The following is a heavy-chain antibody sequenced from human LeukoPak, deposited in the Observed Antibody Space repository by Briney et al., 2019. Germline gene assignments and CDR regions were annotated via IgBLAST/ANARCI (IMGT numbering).Heavy chain of an antibody. CDR2: IYTSGST. Sequence: SETLSLTCTVSGGSISSYYWSWIRQPAGKGLEWIGRIYTSGSTNYSPSLKSRVTISVDTSKNQFSLKLNSVTAADTAVYYCARDRGTSGTDYWGQGTLVTVSS. CDR1: GGSISSYY. CDR3: ARDRGTSGTDY. J-gene: IGHJ4*02. V-gene: IGHV4-4*07. D-gene: IGHD2-8*01.